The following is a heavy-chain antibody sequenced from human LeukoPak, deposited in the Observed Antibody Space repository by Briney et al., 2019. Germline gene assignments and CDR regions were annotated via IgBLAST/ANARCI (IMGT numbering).Heavy chain of an antibody. CDR2: IIPIFGTA. CDR3: ARDSVVVPAAILADAFDI. J-gene: IGHJ3*02. V-gene: IGHV1-69*13. D-gene: IGHD2-2*02. CDR1: GGTFSSYA. Sequence: SVKVSCKASGGTFSSYAISWVRQAPGQGLEWMGGIIPIFGTANYAQKFQGRVTITADESTSTAYMELSSLRSEDTAVYYCARDSVVVPAAILADAFDIWGQGTMVTVSS.